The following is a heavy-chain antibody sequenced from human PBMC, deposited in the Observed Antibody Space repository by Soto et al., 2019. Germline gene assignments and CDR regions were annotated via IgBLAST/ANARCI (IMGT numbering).Heavy chain of an antibody. CDR1: GGTFSRYT. D-gene: IGHD2-15*01. J-gene: IGHJ6*02. V-gene: IGHV1-69*02. CDR2: IIPILDIP. Sequence: QVQLVQSGAEVKKPGSSVKVSCKASGGTFSRYTISWVRQAPGQGLEWMGRIIPILDIPNYAQNFQGRVTITPTKSTSTAYMELSSLRSDDTAVYYCASHFTGVLVLGASPPGGDNYGWDVWGQGTTVTVSS. CDR3: ASHFTGVLVLGASPPGGDNYGWDV.